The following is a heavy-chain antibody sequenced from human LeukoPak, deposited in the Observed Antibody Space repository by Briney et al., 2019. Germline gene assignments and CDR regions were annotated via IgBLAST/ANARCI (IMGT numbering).Heavy chain of an antibody. V-gene: IGHV1-58*01. CDR2: IVVGSGNT. Sequence: ASVKVSCKASGFTFTSSAVQWVRQARGQRLEWIGWIVVGSGNTNYAQKFQERVTITRDMSTSTAYMELSSLRSEDTAVYYCAADLLAGAVTTSGWGQGTLVTVSS. CDR1: GFTFTSSA. CDR3: AADLLAGAVTTSG. J-gene: IGHJ4*02. D-gene: IGHD4-17*01.